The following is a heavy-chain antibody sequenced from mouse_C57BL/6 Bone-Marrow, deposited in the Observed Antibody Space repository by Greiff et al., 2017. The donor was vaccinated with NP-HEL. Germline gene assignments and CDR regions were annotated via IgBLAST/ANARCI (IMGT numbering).Heavy chain of an antibody. Sequence: VQLQQSVAELVRPGASVKLSCTASGFNIKNTYMHWVKQRPEQGLEWIGRIDPANGNTKYVPKFQGKATITADTSSNTAYLQLSSLTSEDTAIYYCARSRALRYQRGEMVRDYWGQGTSVTVSS. CDR1: GFNIKNTY. V-gene: IGHV14-3*01. CDR2: IDPANGNT. CDR3: ARSRALRYQRGEMVRDY. J-gene: IGHJ4*01. D-gene: IGHD1-1*01.